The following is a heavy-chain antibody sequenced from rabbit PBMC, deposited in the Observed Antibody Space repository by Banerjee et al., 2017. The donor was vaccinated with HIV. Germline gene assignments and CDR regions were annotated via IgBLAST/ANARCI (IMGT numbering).Heavy chain of an antibody. V-gene: IGHV1S40*01. CDR2: INTVSGST. D-gene: IGHD6-1*01. CDR1: GFSFSSGYY. Sequence: QSLEESGGDLVKPGASLTLTCTASGFSFSSGYYMCWVRQAPGKGLEWIGCINTVSGSTYYASWAKGRFTISKTSSTTVTLQMTSLTAADTATYFCARDRNDNTYAYPTFLGFNLWGPGTLVTVS. CDR3: ARDRNDNTYAYPTFLGFNL. J-gene: IGHJ4*01.